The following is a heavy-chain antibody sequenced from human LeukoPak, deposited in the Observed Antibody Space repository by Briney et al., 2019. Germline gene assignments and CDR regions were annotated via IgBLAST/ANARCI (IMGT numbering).Heavy chain of an antibody. V-gene: IGHV4-59*08. D-gene: IGHD5-24*01. J-gene: IGHJ6*02. CDR3: ARSGRRWLQYNYYGMDV. CDR2: IYYSGST. Sequence: PSEPLSLICTLSVGSISSYYWICIRQPPGKGLEWIRYIYYSGSTNYTPSLKSRVTISVETSKNQLSLKLCSVTAADTAVYYCARSGRRWLQYNYYGMDVWGQGTTGTVSS. CDR1: VGSISSYY.